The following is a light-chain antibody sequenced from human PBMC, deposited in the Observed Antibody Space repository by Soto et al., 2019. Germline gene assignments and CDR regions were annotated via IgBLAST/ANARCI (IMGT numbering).Light chain of an antibody. CDR3: MQAFETPYT. CDR2: LGS. J-gene: IGKJ2*01. Sequence: EIVMTQSPPSLTVTPGEPASISCRSSQRLLHSNGNTFLDWYLQKPGQSPQLLIYLGSNRASGDPDRISGSEADTDFKLKISRVEAEDVRVYYCMQAFETPYTFGQGTKLEI. CDR1: QRLLHSNGNTF. V-gene: IGKV2-28*01.